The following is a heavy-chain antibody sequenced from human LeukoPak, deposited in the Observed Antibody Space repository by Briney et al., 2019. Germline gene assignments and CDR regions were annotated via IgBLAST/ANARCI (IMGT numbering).Heavy chain of an antibody. CDR2: MHAKENT. J-gene: IGHJ4*02. CDR3: ARGGENSEYYSHFFAH. V-gene: IGHV3-53*01. Sequence: GGSLRLSCEASEFSVTTHYMSWVRQALGRGLVWVSVMHAKENTYYAKSVKGRFTISRDTSKNTVYLQMTSLREEDTAIYYCARGGENSEYYSHFFAHWGQGTPVTVS. D-gene: IGHD3-22*01. CDR1: EFSVTTHY.